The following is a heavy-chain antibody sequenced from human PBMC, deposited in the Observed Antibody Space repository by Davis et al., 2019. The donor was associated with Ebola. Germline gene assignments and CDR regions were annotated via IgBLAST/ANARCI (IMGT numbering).Heavy chain of an antibody. J-gene: IGHJ4*02. CDR3: AKYIGRALDY. D-gene: IGHD5-12*01. CDR2: ISSDSDYI. CDR1: GFTFSTYS. Sequence: GGSLRLSCAASGFTFSTYSMSWVRQAPGKGLEWVSSISSDSDYIYYADSVKGRFTISRDNAKNSLYLQVSSLRAEDTAVYYCAKYIGRALDYWGQGTLVTVSS. V-gene: IGHV3-21*01.